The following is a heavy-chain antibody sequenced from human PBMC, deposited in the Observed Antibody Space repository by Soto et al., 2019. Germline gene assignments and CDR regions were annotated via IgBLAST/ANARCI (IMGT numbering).Heavy chain of an antibody. CDR2: IWSDGSDK. D-gene: IGHD6-6*01. Sequence: QVQLVESGGGVVQPGGSLRLSCATSGFTFSDSGMHWVRQAPGKGLEWVAVIWSDGSDKSYADSVEGRFTISRDNSKNTLYLKMNSLRAEGTGVYYCVGGNRYRRSSGWGGGFDYWGQGTLVTVSS. CDR1: GFTFSDSG. CDR3: VGGNRYRRSSGWGGGFDY. V-gene: IGHV3-33*01. J-gene: IGHJ4*02.